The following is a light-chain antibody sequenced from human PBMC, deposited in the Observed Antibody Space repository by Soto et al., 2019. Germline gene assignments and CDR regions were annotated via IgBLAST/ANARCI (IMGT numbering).Light chain of an antibody. V-gene: IGKV3-11*01. Sequence: EIVLTQSPATLSLSPGERATLSCRASQSVGSYLGWYQHKPGQAPRLLIYDASNRAPGIPARFSGSESGTDFTLTISSLEPEDFAVYYCQQRSNWPRVTFGQGTKLEIK. CDR3: QQRSNWPRVT. J-gene: IGKJ2*01. CDR2: DAS. CDR1: QSVGSY.